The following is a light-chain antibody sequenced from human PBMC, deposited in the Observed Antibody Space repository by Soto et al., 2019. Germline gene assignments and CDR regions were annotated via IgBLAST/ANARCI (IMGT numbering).Light chain of an antibody. CDR1: SSDVGNYDL. CDR2: EGT. Sequence: QSALTQPASVSGSPGQSITISCSGTSSDVGNYDLVSWYQQHPGKAPKLMIYEGTKRPSGVSYRFSGSKSGNTASLTISGLQAEDDADYYCSSFAVTSTLIFGGGTKLTVL. J-gene: IGLJ2*01. CDR3: SSFAVTSTLI. V-gene: IGLV2-23*01.